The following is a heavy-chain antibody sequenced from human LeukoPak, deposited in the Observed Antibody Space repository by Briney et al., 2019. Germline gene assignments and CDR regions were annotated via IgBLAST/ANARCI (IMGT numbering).Heavy chain of an antibody. J-gene: IGHJ4*02. D-gene: IGHD4-17*01. CDR1: GGTFSSYA. CDR3: ARDHYGDYDFDY. V-gene: IGHV1-46*01. CDR2: INPSGGST. Sequence: ASVKVSCKASGGTFSSYAISWVRQAPGQGLEWMGIINPSGGSTSYAQKFQGRVTMTRDTSTSTVYMELSSLRSEDTAVYYCARDHYGDYDFDYWGQGTLVTVSS.